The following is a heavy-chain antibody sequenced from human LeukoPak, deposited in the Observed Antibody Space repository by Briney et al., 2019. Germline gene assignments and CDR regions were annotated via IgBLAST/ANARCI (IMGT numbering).Heavy chain of an antibody. CDR3: AKDRIPPFQNYYDSSGYLDS. D-gene: IGHD3-22*01. Sequence: GGSLRLSCAASGFAFSYYSINWVRQAPGKGLEWVSYISNSSTTIYYADSVKGRFTISRDNAKNSLFLQMNSLRDEDTAVYYCAKDRIPPFQNYYDSSGYLDSWGQGTLVTVSS. V-gene: IGHV3-48*02. J-gene: IGHJ4*02. CDR1: GFAFSYYS. CDR2: ISNSSTTI.